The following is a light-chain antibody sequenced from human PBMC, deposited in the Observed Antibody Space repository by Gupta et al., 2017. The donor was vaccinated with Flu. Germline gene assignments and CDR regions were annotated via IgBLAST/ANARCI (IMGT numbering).Light chain of an antibody. J-gene: IGKJ1*01. CDR1: QSIYSW. CDR2: KAS. CDR3: QQYYTHWT. V-gene: IGKV1-5*03. Sequence: SPSTLSASVGDRVTITCRASQSIYSWLAWYQQKPGKAPKLLIYKASSLESGVPSTVSGSGSGTEFTLTISSLQPDDFATYYCQQYYTHWTFGQGTKVEIK.